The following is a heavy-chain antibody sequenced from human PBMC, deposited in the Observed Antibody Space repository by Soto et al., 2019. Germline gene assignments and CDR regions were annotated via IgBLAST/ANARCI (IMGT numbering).Heavy chain of an antibody. J-gene: IGHJ3*02. D-gene: IGHD1-1*01. V-gene: IGHV4-39*01. CDR2: IYRSGST. CDR1: GGSISSTTYY. Sequence: QLQLQESGPGLVKPSETLSLTCTVSGGSISSTTYYWGWIRQPPGKGLEWIGSIYRSGSTYCNPSLKSRVTISVDTSNDQFSLRLSSVTVADTAVYYCARPTEPGTSDAFDIWGQGTKVTV. CDR3: ARPTEPGTSDAFDI.